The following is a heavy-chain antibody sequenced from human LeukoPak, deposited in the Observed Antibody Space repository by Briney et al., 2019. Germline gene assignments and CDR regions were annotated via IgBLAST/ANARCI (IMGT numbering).Heavy chain of an antibody. CDR1: GGTFSSYA. CDR3: ARVNSGYPYYMDV. Sequence: ASVKVSCKASGGTFSSYAISWVRQAPGQGLEWMGGIIPIFGTANYAQKFQGRVTITTDESTSTAYMELSSLRSEDTAVYYYARVNSGYPYYMDVWGKGTTVTVSS. J-gene: IGHJ6*03. D-gene: IGHD5-12*01. CDR2: IIPIFGTA. V-gene: IGHV1-69*05.